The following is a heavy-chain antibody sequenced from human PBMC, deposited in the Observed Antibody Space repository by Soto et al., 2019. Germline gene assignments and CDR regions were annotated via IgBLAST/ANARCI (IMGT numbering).Heavy chain of an antibody. D-gene: IGHD6-6*01. CDR3: ARGESNYFDY. Sequence: QVQLVQSGAEVKKPGASVKVSCKASGYTFSSYDINWVRQATGQGLEWMGWMNPNSGNTGYAQKFQXXVXMXXDTSISTAYMELSSLRSEDTAVYYCARGESNYFDYWGQGTLVIVSS. CDR1: GYTFSSYD. V-gene: IGHV1-8*01. CDR2: MNPNSGNT. J-gene: IGHJ4*02.